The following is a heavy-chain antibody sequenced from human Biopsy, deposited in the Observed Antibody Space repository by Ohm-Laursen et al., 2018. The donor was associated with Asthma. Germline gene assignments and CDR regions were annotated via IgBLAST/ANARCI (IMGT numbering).Heavy chain of an antibody. D-gene: IGHD4-17*01. CDR2: HDHEEGGT. CDR1: GYSLIDLS. V-gene: IGHV1-24*01. J-gene: IGHJ4*02. Sequence: GASVKVSCKISGYSLIDLSMHWVRQAPGQGLEWVGGHDHEEGGTVNARRFQGRVTMTEDTSTDTAYMELSSLSSDDTAVYYCASDFPKDYVRCNFQFWGQGTLVTVSS. CDR3: ASDFPKDYVRCNFQF.